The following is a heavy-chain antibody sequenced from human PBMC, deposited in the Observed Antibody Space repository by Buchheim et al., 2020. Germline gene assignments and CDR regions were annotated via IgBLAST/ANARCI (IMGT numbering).Heavy chain of an antibody. J-gene: IGHJ6*02. CDR1: GFSFSTYS. V-gene: IGHV3-48*04. Sequence: EVELVESGGGLVQPGGSLRLSCAVSGFSFSTYSMDWVRQAPGKGLEWLAYISDTSSTIYYGDSVKGRFTVSSDNAKNALYLQMNSLRVEDTAVYYCARAPTPYSSSWYDYYYGMDVWGQGTT. D-gene: IGHD6-13*01. CDR3: ARAPTPYSSSWYDYYYGMDV. CDR2: ISDTSSTI.